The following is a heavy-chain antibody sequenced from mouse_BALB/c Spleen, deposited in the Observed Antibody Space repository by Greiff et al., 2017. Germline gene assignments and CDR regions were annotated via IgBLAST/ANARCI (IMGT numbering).Heavy chain of an antibody. CDR2: ISSGGSYT. CDR3: AREGYDGDWYFDV. V-gene: IGHV5-6*01. D-gene: IGHD2-2*01. J-gene: IGHJ1*01. CDR1: GFTFSSYG. Sequence: EVKVVESGGDLVKPGGSLKLSCAASGFTFSSYGMSWVRQTPDKRLEWVATISSGGSYTYYPDSVKGRFTISRDNAKNTLYLQMSSLKSEDTAMYYCAREGYDGDWYFDVWGAGTTVTVSS.